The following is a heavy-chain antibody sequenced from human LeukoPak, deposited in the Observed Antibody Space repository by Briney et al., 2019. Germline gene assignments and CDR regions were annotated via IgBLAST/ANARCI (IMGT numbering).Heavy chain of an antibody. J-gene: IGHJ4*02. D-gene: IGHD3-10*01. V-gene: IGHV4-39*01. CDR2: FYSSGST. CDR3: ARHGGNRYGKIDS. Sequence: PSETLSLTCTVSGGSISRSTYYWGWIRQPPGKGLEWIGSFYSSGSTHYNPSLKIRAAISVDTPNNRFSLDLTSVTAADTAVYYCARHGGNRYGKIDSWGQGTLVTVSS. CDR1: GGSISRSTYY.